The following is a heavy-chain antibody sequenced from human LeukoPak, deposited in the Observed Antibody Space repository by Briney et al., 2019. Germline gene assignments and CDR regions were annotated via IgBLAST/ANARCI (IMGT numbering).Heavy chain of an antibody. Sequence: SVKVSFKASGGTFSSYAISWVRQAPGQGLEWMGGIIPIFGTANYAQKFQGRVTITTDESTSTAYMELSSLRSEDTAVYYCARLNTAMANFDYWGQGTLVTVSS. V-gene: IGHV1-69*05. CDR2: IIPIFGTA. D-gene: IGHD5-18*01. J-gene: IGHJ4*02. CDR1: GGTFSSYA. CDR3: ARLNTAMANFDY.